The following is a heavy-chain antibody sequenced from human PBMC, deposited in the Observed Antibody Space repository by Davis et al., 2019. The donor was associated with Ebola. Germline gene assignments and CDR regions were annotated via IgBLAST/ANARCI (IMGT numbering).Heavy chain of an antibody. D-gene: IGHD6-13*01. CDR2: IYSGGST. CDR1: GFTVSSNY. CDR3: ASSWSSSWLDY. Sequence: GESLKISCAASGFTVSSNYMSWVRQAPGKGLEWVSVIYSGGSTYYADSVKGRFTISRHNSKNTLYLQMNSLRAEDTAVYYCASSWSSSWLDYWGQGTLVTVSS. J-gene: IGHJ4*02. V-gene: IGHV3-53*04.